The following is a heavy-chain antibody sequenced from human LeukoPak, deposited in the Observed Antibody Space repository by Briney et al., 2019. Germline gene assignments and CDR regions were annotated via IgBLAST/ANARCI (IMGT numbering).Heavy chain of an antibody. CDR1: GGSFSGYY. CDR2: INHSGST. D-gene: IGHD6-19*01. J-gene: IGHJ5*02. CDR3: ARGAWSSGWARLGWFDP. Sequence: PSETLSPTCAVYGGSFSGYYWSWIRQPPGKGLEWIGEINHSGSTNYNPSLKSRVTISVDTSKNHCSLRLSSVTAADTAVYYCARGAWSSGWARLGWFDPWGQGTLVTVSS. V-gene: IGHV4-34*01.